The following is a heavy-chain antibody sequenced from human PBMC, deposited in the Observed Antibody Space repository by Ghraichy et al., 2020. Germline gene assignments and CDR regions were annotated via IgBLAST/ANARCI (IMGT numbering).Heavy chain of an antibody. J-gene: IGHJ4*02. D-gene: IGHD4-17*01. V-gene: IGHV3-21*01. CDR1: GFTFSSYS. CDR2: ISSSSSYI. CDR3: ASQPLNDYGDYVGGNDY. Sequence: LSLTCAASGFTFSSYSMNWVRQAPGKGLGWGSSISSSSSYIYYADSVKGRFTISRDNAKNSLYLQMNSLRAEDTAVYYCASQPLNDYGDYVGGNDYWGQGTLVTVSS.